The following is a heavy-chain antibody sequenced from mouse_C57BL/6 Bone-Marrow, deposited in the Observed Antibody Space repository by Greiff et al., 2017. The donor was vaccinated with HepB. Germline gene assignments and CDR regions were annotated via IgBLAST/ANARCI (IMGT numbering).Heavy chain of an antibody. Sequence: EVKLMESGGGLVKPGGSLKLSCAASGFTFSSYTMSWVRQTPEKRLEWVATISGGGGNTYYPDSVKGRFTIYRDNAKNTLYLQMSSLRSEDTALYYCARHRGYDGPWFAYWGQGTLVTVSA. CDR3: ARHRGYDGPWFAY. J-gene: IGHJ3*01. CDR2: ISGGGGNT. CDR1: GFTFSSYT. V-gene: IGHV5-9*01. D-gene: IGHD2-3*01.